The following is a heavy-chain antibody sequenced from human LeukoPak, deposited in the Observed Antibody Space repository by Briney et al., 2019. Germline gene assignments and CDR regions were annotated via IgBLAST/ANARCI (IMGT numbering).Heavy chain of an antibody. V-gene: IGHV4-39*07. J-gene: IGHJ4*02. CDR1: GGSISSSSYY. CDR2: IYYSGST. Sequence: PSETLSLTCTVSGGSISSSSYYWGWLRQPPGKGLEWIGSIYYSGSTYYNPSLKSRVTISVDTSKNQFSLKLSSVTAADTAVYWCASIVILTGYRGPPLPLGYFDYWGQGTLVTVSS. CDR3: ASIVILTGYRGPPLPLGYFDY. D-gene: IGHD3-9*01.